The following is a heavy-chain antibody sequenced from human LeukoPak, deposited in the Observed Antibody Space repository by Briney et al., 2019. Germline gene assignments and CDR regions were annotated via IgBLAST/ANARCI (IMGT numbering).Heavy chain of an antibody. CDR2: ISGSGGST. V-gene: IGHV3-23*01. D-gene: IGHD2-2*01. CDR1: GFTFSGYA. Sequence: GGSLRLSCAASGFTFSGYAMSRVRQTPGKGLEWVSAISGSGGSTYYAASVKGRFTISRDNSKNTLYLQMNSLRAEDTAVYYCASKGIVVVPAAKPPDYWGQGTLVTVSS. CDR3: ASKGIVVVPAAKPPDY. J-gene: IGHJ4*02.